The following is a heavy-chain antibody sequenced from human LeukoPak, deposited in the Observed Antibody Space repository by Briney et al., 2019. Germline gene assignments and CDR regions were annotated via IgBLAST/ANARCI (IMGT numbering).Heavy chain of an antibody. CDR3: AKEGFIRWLQGPCDY. CDR2: ISGSGGST. CDR1: GFTFSSYG. V-gene: IGHV3-23*01. Sequence: GGSLRLSCAASGFTFSSYGMSWVRQAPGKGLEWVSAISGSGGSTYYADSVKGRFTISRDNSKNTLYLQMNSLRAEDTAVYYCAKEGFIRWLQGPCDYWGQGTLVTVSS. J-gene: IGHJ4*02. D-gene: IGHD5-24*01.